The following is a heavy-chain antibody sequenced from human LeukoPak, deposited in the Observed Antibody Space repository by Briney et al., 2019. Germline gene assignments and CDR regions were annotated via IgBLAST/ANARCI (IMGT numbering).Heavy chain of an antibody. Sequence: SETLSLTCVVFGYSISSGYYWGWSRQPPGKGLEWIGSLYHSGSTYYNPSLKSRVTISVDTSKNQFSLKLSSVTAADTAVYYCARDKLVYGSGSYYNELYYYMDVWGKGTTVTVSS. J-gene: IGHJ6*03. CDR2: LYHSGST. CDR3: ARDKLVYGSGSYYNELYYYMDV. V-gene: IGHV4-38-2*01. CDR1: GYSISSGYY. D-gene: IGHD3-10*01.